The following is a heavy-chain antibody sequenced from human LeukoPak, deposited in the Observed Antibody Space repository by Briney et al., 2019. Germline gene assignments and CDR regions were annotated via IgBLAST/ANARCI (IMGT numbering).Heavy chain of an antibody. J-gene: IGHJ4*02. CDR1: GGSFSGYY. CDR3: ARRYCSGGSCYVSS. Sequence: SETLSLTCAVCGGSFSGYYWSWIRQPPGKGLEWIGEINHSGSTNYNPSLKSRVTISVDTSKNQFSLKLSSVTAADTAVYYCARRYCSGGSCYVSSWGQGTLVTVSS. D-gene: IGHD2-15*01. V-gene: IGHV4-34*01. CDR2: INHSGST.